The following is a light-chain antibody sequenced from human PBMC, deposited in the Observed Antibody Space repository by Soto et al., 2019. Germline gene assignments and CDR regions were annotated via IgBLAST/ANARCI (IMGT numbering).Light chain of an antibody. CDR3: QQFSSYPLT. J-gene: IGKJ4*01. CDR2: DAS. V-gene: IGKV3-20*01. CDR1: QTIRNNY. Sequence: VMTQAPATLSVSPGERATLSCRASQTIRNNYLAWYQQKPGQAPRLLIYDASSRATGIPDRFSGGGSGTDFTLTISRLEPEDFAVYYCQQFSSYPLTFGGGTKVDIK.